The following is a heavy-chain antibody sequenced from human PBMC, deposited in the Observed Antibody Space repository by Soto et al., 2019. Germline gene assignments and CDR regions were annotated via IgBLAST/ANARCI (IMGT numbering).Heavy chain of an antibody. CDR2: IYSGGST. V-gene: IGHV3-53*01. CDR1: GFTVSSNY. D-gene: IGHD6-13*01. Sequence: VGSLRLSCAASGFTVSSNYMSWVRQAPGKGLEWVSVIYSGGSTYYADSVKGRFTISRDNSKNTLYLQMNSLRAEDTAVYYCATSRIAAVPGTYYYYGMDVWGQGTTVTVSS. J-gene: IGHJ6*02. CDR3: ATSRIAAVPGTYYYYGMDV.